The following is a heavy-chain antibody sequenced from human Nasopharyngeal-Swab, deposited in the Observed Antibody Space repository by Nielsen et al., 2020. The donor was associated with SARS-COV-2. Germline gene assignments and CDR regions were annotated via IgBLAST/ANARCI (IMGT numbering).Heavy chain of an antibody. CDR1: GGSISSSSHY. Sequence: SETLSLTCTVSGGSISSSSHYWGWIRQPPGKGLEWIGTTSYSGSTYYNPSLRSRVTISVDTSKNQFSLKLNSVTAADTAVYYCARDRGVAARPDYWGQGTLVTVSS. V-gene: IGHV4-39*07. CDR3: ARDRGVAARPDY. D-gene: IGHD6-6*01. CDR2: TSYSGST. J-gene: IGHJ4*02.